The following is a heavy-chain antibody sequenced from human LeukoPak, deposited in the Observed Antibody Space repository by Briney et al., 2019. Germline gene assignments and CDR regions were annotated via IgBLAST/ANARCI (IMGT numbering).Heavy chain of an antibody. V-gene: IGHV3-43*01. CDR1: GFTFDDYT. J-gene: IGHJ4*02. CDR3: AKDSKGVAATMGFDY. Sequence: GGSLRLSCAASGFTFDDYTMHWVRQAPGKGLEWVSLISWDGGSTYYADSVKGRFTISRDNSKNSLYLQMNSLRTEDTALYYCAKDSKGVAATMGFDYWGQGTLVTVSS. CDR2: ISWDGGST. D-gene: IGHD2-15*01.